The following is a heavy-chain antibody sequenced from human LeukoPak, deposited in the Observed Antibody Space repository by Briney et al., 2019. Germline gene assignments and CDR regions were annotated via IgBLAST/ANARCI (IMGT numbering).Heavy chain of an antibody. J-gene: IGHJ4*02. V-gene: IGHV4-34*01. Sequence: SETLSLSCAVYGGSFSGYYGSWIRQPPGKGLEWIGSIHIGGSTYYNPSLKSRVTISVDTSKNQFSLKLSSVTAADTAVYYCARLVVSTWYHEVLLGRDYWGQGTLVTVSS. CDR3: ARLVVSTWYHEVLLGRDY. CDR2: IHIGGST. D-gene: IGHD6-13*01. CDR1: GGSFSGYY.